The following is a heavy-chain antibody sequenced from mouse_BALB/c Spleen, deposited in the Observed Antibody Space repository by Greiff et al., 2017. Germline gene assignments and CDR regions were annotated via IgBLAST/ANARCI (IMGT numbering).Heavy chain of an antibody. CDR3: ARDPMKRDYYAMDY. CDR1: GFSLTGYG. V-gene: IGHV2-9*02. Sequence: VQLQQSGPGLVAPSQSLSITCTVSGFSLTGYGVNWVRQPPGKGLEWLGVIWAGGSTNYNSALMSRLSISKDNSKSQVFLKMNSLQTDDTAMYYCARDPMKRDYYAMDYWGQGTSVTVSS. CDR2: IWAGGST. D-gene: IGHD2-3*01. J-gene: IGHJ4*01.